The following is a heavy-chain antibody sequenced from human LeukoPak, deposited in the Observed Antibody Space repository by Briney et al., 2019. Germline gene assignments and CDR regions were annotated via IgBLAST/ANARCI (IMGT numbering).Heavy chain of an antibody. D-gene: IGHD1-20*01. J-gene: IGHJ4*02. CDR2: IYSSGSYI. CDR3: AREYNSRATFDY. CDR1: ASGVSFSSHS. V-gene: IGHV3-21*05. Sequence: GGSLRLSCAASASGVSFSSHSMNWVRQAPWKGLEWISYIYSSGSYIFYAASVKGRFTVPRDNARNSLYLQMNSLRAEDTAMYYCAREYNSRATFDYWGQGTLVTVSS.